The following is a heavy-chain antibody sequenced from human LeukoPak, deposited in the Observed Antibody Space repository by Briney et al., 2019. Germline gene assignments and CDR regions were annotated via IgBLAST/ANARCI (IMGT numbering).Heavy chain of an antibody. D-gene: IGHD3-22*01. V-gene: IGHV4-34*01. Sequence: SETLSPTCAVYGGSFSGYYWSWIRQPPGKGLEWIGEINHSGSTNYNPSLKSRVTISVDTSKKQFSLKLSSVTAADTAVYYCVTYYFDSSGPKKNYWGQETLVTVSS. CDR1: GGSFSGYY. J-gene: IGHJ4*02. CDR2: INHSGST. CDR3: VTYYFDSSGPKKNY.